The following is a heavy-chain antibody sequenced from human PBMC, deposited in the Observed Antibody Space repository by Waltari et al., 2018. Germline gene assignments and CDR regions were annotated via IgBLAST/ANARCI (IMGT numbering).Heavy chain of an antibody. CDR3: ARVSRRTYRSPVPGRHYYYGMDV. Sequence: EEQLVESGGGLVQPGASLRLPCAASGFTFSSFWMTWVRPAPGKGPLWVSRISTDASDTTYADSVKGRFTISRDNARNTLYLQMNRLRAEDTAVYFCARVSRRTYRSPVPGRHYYYGMDVWGQGTTVTVSS. V-gene: IGHV3-74*03. D-gene: IGHD1-1*01. J-gene: IGHJ6*02. CDR1: GFTFSSFW. CDR2: ISTDASDT.